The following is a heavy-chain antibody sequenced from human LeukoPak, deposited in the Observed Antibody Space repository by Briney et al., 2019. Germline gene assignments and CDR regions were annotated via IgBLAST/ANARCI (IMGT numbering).Heavy chain of an antibody. CDR1: GYTFTGYY. D-gene: IGHD5-12*01. CDR2: INPNSGGT. J-gene: IGHJ4*02. CDR3: ARAFSGYDRDNYFDY. Sequence: ASVKVSCKASGYTFTGYYMHWVRQALGQGLEWMGWINPNSGGTNYAQKFQGRVTMTRNTSISTAYMELSRLRSDDTAVYYCARAFSGYDRDNYFDYWGQGTLVTVSS. V-gene: IGHV1-2*02.